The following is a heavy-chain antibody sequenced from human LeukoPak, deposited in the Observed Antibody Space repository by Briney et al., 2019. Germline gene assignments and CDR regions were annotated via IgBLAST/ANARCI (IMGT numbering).Heavy chain of an antibody. D-gene: IGHD3-10*01. CDR2: MNPNSGNT. Sequence: ASVKVSCRASGYTFTGYDINWVRQATGQGLEWMGWMNPNSGNTGYAQRFQGRVTVTRNTSTSTAYMELRSLRSDDTAVYYCARDRSAYGSGSPSLFDPWGQGTLVTVSS. J-gene: IGHJ5*02. CDR1: GYTFTGYD. CDR3: ARDRSAYGSGSPSLFDP. V-gene: IGHV1-8*01.